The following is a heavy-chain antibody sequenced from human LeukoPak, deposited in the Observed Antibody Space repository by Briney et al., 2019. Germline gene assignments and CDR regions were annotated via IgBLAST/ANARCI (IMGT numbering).Heavy chain of an antibody. Sequence: GGTLRLSCATSGFNFSAYYINRIRQAPGKGLEWVSSISGKGTTKSYADSVKGRFTVSRDNTEKTVSLQMNSLRDEDTALYYCARAPRDCADECYTGYCDNWGQGTLVTVSS. J-gene: IGHJ4*02. CDR2: ISGKGTTK. D-gene: IGHD2-21*01. CDR1: GFNFSAYY. CDR3: ARAPRDCADECYTGYCDN. V-gene: IGHV3-11*01.